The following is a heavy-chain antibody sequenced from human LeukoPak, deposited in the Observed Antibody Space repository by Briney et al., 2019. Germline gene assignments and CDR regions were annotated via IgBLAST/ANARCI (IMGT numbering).Heavy chain of an antibody. Sequence: PSETLSLTCAVYGGSFSGYYWSWIRQPPGKGLEWIGEINHSGSTKYSPALKSRVTISVDTFKNQFSLRLSSVTAADTAVYYCARQEDGSVIGDYWGQGILVTVSS. CDR3: ARQEDGSVIGDY. D-gene: IGHD3-10*01. CDR2: INHSGST. V-gene: IGHV4-34*01. J-gene: IGHJ4*02. CDR1: GGSFSGYY.